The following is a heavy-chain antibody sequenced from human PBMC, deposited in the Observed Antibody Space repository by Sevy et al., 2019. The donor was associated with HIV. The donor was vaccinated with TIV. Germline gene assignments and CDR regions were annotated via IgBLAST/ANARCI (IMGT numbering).Heavy chain of an antibody. V-gene: IGHV3-7*01. CDR2: IKEDGSKK. CDR3: ARGQLDSIGADY. D-gene: IGHD3-10*01. Sequence: GGSLRLSCAASGFSFSSYGMHWVRQAPGKGLEWVANIKEDGSKKYYVDSVKGRFTISRDNAKNSLYLQMNSLRAEDTAVYSCARGQLDSIGADYWGQGTLVTVSS. J-gene: IGHJ4*02. CDR1: GFSFSSYG.